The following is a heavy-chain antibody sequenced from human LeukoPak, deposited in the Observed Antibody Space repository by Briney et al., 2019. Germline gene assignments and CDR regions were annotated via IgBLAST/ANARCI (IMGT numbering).Heavy chain of an antibody. CDR2: INPAGAET. J-gene: IGHJ4*02. CDR3: ARFGYVAAVDL. Sequence: GGSLRLSCAASGFSFSAYWMTWVRQAPGTGLEWVAKINPAGAETYLAHVKGRFTTSTDNAKNLLYQQMNSLRHDGTAVYYCARFGYVAAVDLWGQGTLVTVSS. D-gene: IGHD2-15*01. V-gene: IGHV3-7*01. CDR1: GFSFSAYW.